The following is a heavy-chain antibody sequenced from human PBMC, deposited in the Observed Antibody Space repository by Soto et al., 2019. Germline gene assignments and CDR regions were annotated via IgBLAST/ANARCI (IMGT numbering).Heavy chain of an antibody. CDR3: ARGRPPTMVRGVETFYYRLDV. CDR1: GYTFTDYY. D-gene: IGHD3-10*01. V-gene: IGHV1-2*04. CDR2: INPNSGGT. J-gene: IGHJ6*02. Sequence: ASVKVSCKASGYTFTDYYMHWVRQAPGQGLEWMGWINPNSGGTNYAQKFQGWVTMTRDTSISTAYMDLSRLRSDDTAVYYCARGRPPTMVRGVETFYYRLDVWGQGTTVTVSS.